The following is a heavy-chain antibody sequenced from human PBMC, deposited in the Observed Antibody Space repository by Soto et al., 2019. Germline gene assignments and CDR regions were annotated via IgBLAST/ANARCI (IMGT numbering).Heavy chain of an antibody. Sequence: GGSLRLSCAASGLTFSGHWMTWVRQTPGEGLQWVAAIRPDGSETFYVDSVKGRFTISRDNSRNSLFLQMDSLRAEDPAVYYCTSRPSGMTYPAVFGFWGQGTLVTVSS. CDR3: TSRPSGMTYPAVFGF. J-gene: IGHJ4*02. CDR1: GLTFSGHW. V-gene: IGHV3-7*03. D-gene: IGHD2-21*02. CDR2: IRPDGSET.